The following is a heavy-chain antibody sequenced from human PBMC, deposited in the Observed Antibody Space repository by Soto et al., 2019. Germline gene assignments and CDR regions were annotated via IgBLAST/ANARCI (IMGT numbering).Heavy chain of an antibody. CDR3: ARSWLQLIYGMDV. Sequence: SESLSLTCTVSGGSISSSSYYWGWIRQPPGKGLEWIGSIYYSGSTYYNPSLKSRVTISVDTSKNQFSLKLSSVTAADTAVYYCARSWLQLIYGMDVWGQGTTVTVSS. D-gene: IGHD5-18*01. CDR2: IYYSGST. J-gene: IGHJ6*02. CDR1: GGSISSSSYY. V-gene: IGHV4-39*01.